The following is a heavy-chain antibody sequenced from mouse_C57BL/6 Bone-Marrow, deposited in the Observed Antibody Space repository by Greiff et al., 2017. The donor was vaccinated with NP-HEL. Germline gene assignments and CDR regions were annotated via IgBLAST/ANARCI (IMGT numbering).Heavy chain of an antibody. CDR2: IHPNSGST. V-gene: IGHV1-64*01. Sequence: VQLQQPGAELVKPGASVKLSCKASGYTFTSYWMHWVKHRPGQGLEWIGMIHPNSGSTNYNEKFKSKATMTVDKSSSTAYMQLSSLTSEYSSVYSCAREWLLRPYWGQGTLVTVSA. J-gene: IGHJ3*01. CDR1: GYTFTSYW. D-gene: IGHD2-3*01. CDR3: AREWLLRPY.